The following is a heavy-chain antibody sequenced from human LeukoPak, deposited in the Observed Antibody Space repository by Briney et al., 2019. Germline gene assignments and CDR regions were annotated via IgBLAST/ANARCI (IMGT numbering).Heavy chain of an antibody. CDR1: GGSFSGYY. V-gene: IGHV4-34*01. CDR2: INHSGST. D-gene: IGHD5-18*01. CDR3: ARGLVDTAMIYFDY. Sequence: SETLSLTCAVYGGSFSGYYWSWIRQPPRKGLEWIGEINHSGSTNYNPSLKSRVTISVDTSKNQFPLKLSSVTAADTAVYYCARGLVDTAMIYFDYWGQGTLVTVSS. J-gene: IGHJ4*02.